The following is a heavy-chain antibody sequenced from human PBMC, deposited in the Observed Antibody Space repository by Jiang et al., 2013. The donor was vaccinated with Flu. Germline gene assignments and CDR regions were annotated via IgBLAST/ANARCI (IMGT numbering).Heavy chain of an antibody. V-gene: IGHV1-46*01. Sequence: GAEVKKPGASVKVSCKASGYTFTSYFIHWVRQAPGQGLEWMGIINPTGGSTDYAQKFQGRVTLTTDTATTTAFMELRSLTSDDTAVYYCARDVLYKFDSWGQGTLVTVSS. D-gene: IGHD1-14*01. CDR1: GYTFTSYF. J-gene: IGHJ4*02. CDR3: ARDVLYKFDS. CDR2: INPTGGST.